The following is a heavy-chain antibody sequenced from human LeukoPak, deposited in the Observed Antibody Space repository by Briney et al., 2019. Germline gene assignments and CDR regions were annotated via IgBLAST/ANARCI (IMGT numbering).Heavy chain of an antibody. D-gene: IGHD3-10*01. V-gene: IGHV3-23*01. CDR2: ISASGGST. J-gene: IGHJ4*02. Sequence: PGGSLRLSCAAPGFTFSSYAMSWVRQAPGKGLEWVSSISASGGSTYYAASVKGRFTISRDNSKNTLYLQMNSLRAEDTAVYYCAKLIRGVTLYYFDYWGEGSSVTVSS. CDR1: GFTFSSYA. CDR3: AKLIRGVTLYYFDY.